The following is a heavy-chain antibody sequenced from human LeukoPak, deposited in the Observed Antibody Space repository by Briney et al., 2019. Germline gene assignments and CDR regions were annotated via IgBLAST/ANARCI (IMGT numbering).Heavy chain of an antibody. CDR3: AKDGLATTNGPCGYFDY. CDR1: GFTFSNYA. D-gene: IGHD5-24*01. J-gene: IGHJ4*02. V-gene: IGHV3-23*01. Sequence: PGGSLRLSCAASGFTFSNYAMNWVRQAPGKGLEWVSAISGSGGSTYYADSVKGRFTISRDNSKNTLYLQMNSLRAEDTAVYYCAKDGLATTNGPCGYFDYWGQGTLVTVSS. CDR2: ISGSGGST.